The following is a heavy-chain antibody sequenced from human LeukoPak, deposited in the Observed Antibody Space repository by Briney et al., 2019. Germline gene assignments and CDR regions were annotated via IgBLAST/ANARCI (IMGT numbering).Heavy chain of an antibody. J-gene: IGHJ4*02. D-gene: IGHD5-12*01. CDR2: LTGSSATA. V-gene: IGHV3-23*01. CDR3: ARGPSGYHNT. CDR1: GFSLSIYG. Sequence: GGSLRLSCAASGFSLSIYGVNWVRQAPGKGLEWVSGLTGSSATAYYVGSVKGRFTVSRDDSKNTLYLQMNSLRAEDTAVYYCARGPSGYHNTGGQGTLVTVSS.